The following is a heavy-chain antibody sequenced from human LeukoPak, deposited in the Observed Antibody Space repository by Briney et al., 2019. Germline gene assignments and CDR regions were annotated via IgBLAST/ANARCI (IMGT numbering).Heavy chain of an antibody. CDR2: IWYDGSNK. CDR3: ARDPVTTVTNGAIDY. D-gene: IGHD4-17*01. V-gene: IGHV3-33*08. Sequence: PGGSLRLSCAVSGFTVGSKYMSWVRQAPGKGLEWVAVIWYDGSNKYYADSVKGRFTISRDNSKNTLYLQMNSLRAEDTAVYYCARDPVTTVTNGAIDYWGQGTLVTVSS. CDR1: GFTVGSKY. J-gene: IGHJ4*02.